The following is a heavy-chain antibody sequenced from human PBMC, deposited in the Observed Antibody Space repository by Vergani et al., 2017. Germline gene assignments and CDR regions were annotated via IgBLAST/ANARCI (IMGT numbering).Heavy chain of an antibody. V-gene: IGHV4-59*01. Sequence: QVQLQESGPGLVKPSETLSLTCTVSGGSISSYYWSWIRQPPGKGLEWIGYIYYSGSTNYNPSLKSRVTISVDTSKNQFSLKLSSVTAADTAVYYCARSLLWFGEASGNYYGMDVWGQGTTVTVSS. CDR3: ARSLLWFGEASGNYYGMDV. CDR2: IYYSGST. CDR1: GGSISSYY. D-gene: IGHD3-10*01. J-gene: IGHJ6*02.